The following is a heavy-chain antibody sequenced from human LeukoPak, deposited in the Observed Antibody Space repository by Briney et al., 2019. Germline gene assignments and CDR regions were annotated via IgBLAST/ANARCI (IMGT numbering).Heavy chain of an antibody. CDR2: ISGSGGST. D-gene: IGHD1-26*01. CDR1: RFTFSSYA. J-gene: IGHJ6*02. V-gene: IGHV3-23*01. CDR3: AKWEFRIYYYGMDV. Sequence: GGSLRLSCAASRFTFSSYAMSWVRQAPGKGLEWVSAISGSGGSTYYADSVKGRFTISRDNSKNTLYLQMNSLRAEDTAVYYCAKWEFRIYYYGMDVWGQGTTVTVSS.